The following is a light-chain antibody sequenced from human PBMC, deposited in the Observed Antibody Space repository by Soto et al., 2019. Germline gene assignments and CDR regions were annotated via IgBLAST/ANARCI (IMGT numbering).Light chain of an antibody. CDR1: SSDVGRYKY. Sequence: QSALTQPPSASGSPGQSVTISCTGTSSDVGRYKYVSWYQQHPGKAPQVMIYEVSERPSGVPDRFSGSKSGNTASLTVSGLQAEDEADYYCSSYAGSNVVFGGGTKLTV. CDR3: SSYAGSNVV. J-gene: IGLJ3*02. CDR2: EVS. V-gene: IGLV2-8*01.